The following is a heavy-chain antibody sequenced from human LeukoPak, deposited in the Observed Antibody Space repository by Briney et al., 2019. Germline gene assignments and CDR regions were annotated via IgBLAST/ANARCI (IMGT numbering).Heavy chain of an antibody. CDR1: GYTFTSYG. CDR3: ARRFSGYDNDY. V-gene: IGHV1-18*01. CDR2: VTAYNGNT. Sequence: ASVKVSCKASGYTFTSYGISWVRQAPGQELEWMGWVTAYNGNTNYAQKFQGRVTMTTDTSTSTAYMELRSLRSDDTAVYYCARRFSGYDNDYWGQGTLVTVSS. D-gene: IGHD5-12*01. J-gene: IGHJ4*02.